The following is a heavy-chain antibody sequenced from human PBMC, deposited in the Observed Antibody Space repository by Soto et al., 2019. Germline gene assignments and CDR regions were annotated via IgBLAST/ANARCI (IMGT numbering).Heavy chain of an antibody. CDR1: GYIFTSYW. CDR3: ARQYYYDSSGYVGFDY. CDR2: IYPGDSDT. Sequence: PGESLKISCKGSGYIFTSYWIAWVRQLPGKDLEWMGIIYPGDSDTRYSPSFQGQVTISADKSITTAYLQWSSLKASDTAMYYCARQYYYDSSGYVGFDYWGQGTLVTVSS. V-gene: IGHV5-51*01. J-gene: IGHJ4*02. D-gene: IGHD3-22*01.